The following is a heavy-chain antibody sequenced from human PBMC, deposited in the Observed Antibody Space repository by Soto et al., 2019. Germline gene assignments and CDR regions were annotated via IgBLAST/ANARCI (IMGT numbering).Heavy chain of an antibody. D-gene: IGHD2-15*01. J-gene: IGHJ3*02. CDR3: ASGYCSGGSCYSALGDAFDI. CDR1: GYTFTIYD. CDR2: MNPNSGNT. Sequence: ASVKVSCKASGYTFTIYDINWVPQATGQGLEWMGWMNPNSGNTGYAQKFQGRVTMTRNTSISTAYMELSSLRSEDTAVYYCASGYCSGGSCYSALGDAFDIWGQGTMVTVSS. V-gene: IGHV1-8*01.